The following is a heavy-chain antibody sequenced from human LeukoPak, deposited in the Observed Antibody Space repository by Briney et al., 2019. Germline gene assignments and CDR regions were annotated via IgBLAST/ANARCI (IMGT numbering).Heavy chain of an antibody. Sequence: SETLSLTCAVYGGSFSASYWTWIRQPPGKGLEWIGEINHRGNTNYNPSLKSRVTISVDTSKNQFSLKLSSVTAADTAVYYCARRSADYYYYCGMDVWGQGTTVTVSS. CDR3: ARRSADYYYYCGMDV. CDR2: INHRGNT. J-gene: IGHJ6*02. D-gene: IGHD6-19*01. V-gene: IGHV4-34*01. CDR1: GGSFSASY.